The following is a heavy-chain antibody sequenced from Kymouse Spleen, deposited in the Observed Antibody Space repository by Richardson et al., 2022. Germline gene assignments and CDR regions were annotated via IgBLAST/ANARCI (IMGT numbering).Heavy chain of an antibody. CDR2: INHSGST. J-gene: IGHJ5*02. Sequence: QVQLQQWGAGLLKPSETLSLTCAVYGGSFSGYYWSWIRQPPGKGLEWIGEINHSGSTNYNPSLKSRVTISVDTSKNQFSLKLSSVTAADTAVYYCAKTGTTDYYGSGSYDWFDPWGQGTLVTVSS. D-gene: IGHD3-10*01. CDR1: GGSFSGYY. CDR3: AKTGTTDYYGSGSYDWFDP. V-gene: IGHV4-34*01.